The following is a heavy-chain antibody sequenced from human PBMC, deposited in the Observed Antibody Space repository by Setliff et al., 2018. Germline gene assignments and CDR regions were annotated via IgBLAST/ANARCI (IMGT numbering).Heavy chain of an antibody. CDR2: IYTSWST. CDR3: ARVGVFGGGYFDF. Sequence: SETLSLTCTVSDDSISSRHYYWSWIRQPAGKGLEWLGQIYTSWSTNYNPSLKSRLYMSVDTSKNQFSLKLSSVTVADTAVYYCARVGVFGGGYFDFWGQGTLVTVSS. CDR1: DDSISSRHYY. V-gene: IGHV4-61*09. J-gene: IGHJ4*02. D-gene: IGHD3-16*01.